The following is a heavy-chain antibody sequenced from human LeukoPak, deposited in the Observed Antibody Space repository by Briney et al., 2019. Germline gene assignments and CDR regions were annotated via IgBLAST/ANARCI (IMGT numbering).Heavy chain of an antibody. CDR3: ARVRGQSYYDSSGYGGYFDY. CDR1: GFPFSSYG. D-gene: IGHD3-22*01. Sequence: GGSLRLSCVASGFPFSSYGMHWVRQAPGKGLEWVAVIWSVGGAEYYADSVKGRFTISRDNSKNTLYLQMNSLRAEDTAVYYCARVRGQSYYDSSGYGGYFDYWGQGTLVTVSS. V-gene: IGHV3-33*01. CDR2: IWSVGGAE. J-gene: IGHJ4*02.